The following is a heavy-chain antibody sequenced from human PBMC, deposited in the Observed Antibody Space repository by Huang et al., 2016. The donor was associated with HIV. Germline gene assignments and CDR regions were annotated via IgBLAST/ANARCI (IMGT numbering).Heavy chain of an antibody. D-gene: IGHD5-12*01. CDR2: MPSSGNIS. Sequence: VHLVESGGDLVKPGGSLRLSCVASGFTFSDYYMSWIRQAPGKGLEWVSYMPSSGNISYYADSVKGRFTISRDNAKNSLYLKMHSLRAEDTAVYYCARWGYGGYDPLFDYWGQGTLVTVSS. V-gene: IGHV3-11*04. CDR1: GFTFSDYY. J-gene: IGHJ4*02. CDR3: ARWGYGGYDPLFDY.